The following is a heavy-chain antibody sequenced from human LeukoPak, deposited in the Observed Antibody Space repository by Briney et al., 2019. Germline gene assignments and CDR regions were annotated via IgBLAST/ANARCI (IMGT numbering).Heavy chain of an antibody. CDR1: GYSISSGYF. J-gene: IGHJ1*01. CDR3: ARVVQSTDSSGFYLPEYFQH. Sequence: SETLSLTCTVSGYSISSGYFWGWIRQPPGKGLEWIGSIYHSGTTYYNPSLKSRVTISVDTSKNQFSLKLRSVTAADTAVYYCARVVQSTDSSGFYLPEYFQHWGQGTLVTVSS. CDR2: IYHSGTT. V-gene: IGHV4-38-2*02. D-gene: IGHD3-22*01.